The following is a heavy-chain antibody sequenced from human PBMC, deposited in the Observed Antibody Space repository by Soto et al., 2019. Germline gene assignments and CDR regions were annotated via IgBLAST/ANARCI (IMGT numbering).Heavy chain of an antibody. D-gene: IGHD5-18*01. CDR3: ARDVGYGLIDY. Sequence: QVQLVQSVGEVKKPGASVKDSCKASGYTFTSYGISWVRQAPGQGLEWMGWINAYNGNTNYAQKLQVRVTMTTDTSMSTAYMELRSLRSDDTAVYYCARDVGYGLIDYWGQGTLVSVSS. V-gene: IGHV1-18*01. CDR1: GYTFTSYG. J-gene: IGHJ4*02. CDR2: INAYNGNT.